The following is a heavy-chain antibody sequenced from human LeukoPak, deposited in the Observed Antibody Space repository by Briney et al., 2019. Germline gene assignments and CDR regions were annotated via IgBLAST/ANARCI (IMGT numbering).Heavy chain of an antibody. CDR3: ARKLVLDY. J-gene: IGHJ4*02. CDR2: TNPYDGHT. Sequence: GASVKVSCKASGFTFTKYGISWVRQAPGQGLEWMGWTNPYDGHTNYTQKFQGRVTLTTDTPTNTAYMELRSLRSDDTAVYYCARKLVLDYWGQGTVVTVSS. D-gene: IGHD6-13*01. V-gene: IGHV1-18*01. CDR1: GFTFTKYG.